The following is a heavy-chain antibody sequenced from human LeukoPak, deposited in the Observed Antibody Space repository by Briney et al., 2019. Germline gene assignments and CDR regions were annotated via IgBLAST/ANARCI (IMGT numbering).Heavy chain of an antibody. J-gene: IGHJ6*02. V-gene: IGHV1-58*01. D-gene: IGHD5-12*01. CDR1: GFTFSNSA. CDR2: IVVGSDST. Sequence: SVKVSCKASGFTFSNSAFQWVRQVRGQRLEWIGWIVVGSDSTKYAQKFQERVSITRDMSTSTVYMELSSLRSEDTAVYYCTAEIYRGHVYSYYYGMDVWGQGTTVTVSS. CDR3: TAEIYRGHVYSYYYGMDV.